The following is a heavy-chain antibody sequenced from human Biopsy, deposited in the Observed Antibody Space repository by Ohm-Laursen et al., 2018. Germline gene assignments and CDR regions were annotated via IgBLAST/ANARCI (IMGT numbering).Heavy chain of an antibody. CDR3: ARDIWLVRLETATMQYSHMDV. Sequence: SLRLSCAAFGFTFTTYGMHWVRQAPGKGLEWVALISYDGSSEEYADSVKGRFTISRDNAMNSLYLEMNSLRAEDTAVYYCARDIWLVRLETATMQYSHMDVWGQGTAVSVSS. V-gene: IGHV3-30*03. J-gene: IGHJ6*02. CDR2: ISYDGSSE. CDR1: GFTFTTYG. D-gene: IGHD5-24*01.